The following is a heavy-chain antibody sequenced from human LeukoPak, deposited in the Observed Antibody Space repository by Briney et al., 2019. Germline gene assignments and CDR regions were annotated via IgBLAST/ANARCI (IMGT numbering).Heavy chain of an antibody. CDR3: AKGGRNFDILTGYYTETQYFDY. V-gene: IGHV3-23*01. Sequence: PGGSLRLSCAASGFTFTTYAMSWVRQAPGKGLEWVSLISGSGGGTYYADSVKGRFTISRDYSKNTLYLQMNSLRAEDTAVYFCAKGGRNFDILTGYYTETQYFDYWGQGALVTVSS. J-gene: IGHJ4*02. CDR1: GFTFTTYA. D-gene: IGHD3-9*01. CDR2: ISGSGGGT.